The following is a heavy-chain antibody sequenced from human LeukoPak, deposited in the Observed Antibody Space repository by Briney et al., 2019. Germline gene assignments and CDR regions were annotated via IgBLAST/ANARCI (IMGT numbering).Heavy chain of an antibody. V-gene: IGHV1-69*13. CDR1: GGTFSSYA. J-gene: IGHJ4*02. CDR2: IIPIFGTA. CDR3: ARCGWHMYYFDY. Sequence: SVKVSCKASGGTFSSYAISWVRQAPGQGLEWMGGIIPIFGTANYAQKFQGRVTITADESTSTAYMELSSLRSEDTAVYYCARCGWHMYYFDYWGQGTLVTVSS. D-gene: IGHD6-19*01.